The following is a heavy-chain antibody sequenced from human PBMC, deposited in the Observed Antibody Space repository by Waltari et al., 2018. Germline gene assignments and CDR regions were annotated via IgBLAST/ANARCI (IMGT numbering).Heavy chain of an antibody. CDR3: ARRVGIGDYFDY. CDR2: INYSGSP. Sequence: QLQLQESGPGLVKPSETLSLTCPVSGYSITSSDHFWAWIRQSPGKGLERIGSINYSGSPHYNPSLKSRVTISVDTSKNQFSLRLSSATAADTGVYYCARRVGIGDYFDYWGQGTLVTVSS. CDR1: GYSITSSDHF. D-gene: IGHD2-21*01. J-gene: IGHJ4*02. V-gene: IGHV4-39*01.